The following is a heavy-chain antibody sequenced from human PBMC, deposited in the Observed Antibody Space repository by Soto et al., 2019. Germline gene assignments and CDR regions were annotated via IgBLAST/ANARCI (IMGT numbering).Heavy chain of an antibody. CDR1: GFTFSSYG. J-gene: IGHJ4*02. V-gene: IGHV3-33*01. Sequence: GGSLRLSCAASGFTFSSYGMHWVRQAPGKGLEWVAVIWYDGSNKYYADSVKGRFTISRDNSKNTLYLQMNSLRAEDTAVYYCARELITMVRGAFDYWGQGTLVTVSS. D-gene: IGHD3-10*01. CDR3: ARELITMVRGAFDY. CDR2: IWYDGSNK.